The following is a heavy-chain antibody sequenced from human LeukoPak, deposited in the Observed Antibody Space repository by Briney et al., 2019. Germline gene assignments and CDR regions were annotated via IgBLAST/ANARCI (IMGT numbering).Heavy chain of an antibody. Sequence: ASVKVSCTASRYTFTGYYMHWVRQAPGQGLEWMGWINPNSGGTNYAQKLQVRGTVTRDTSISTAYMELSRLRSDDTAVYYCARSAESSSWVEFDYWGQGTLVTVSS. J-gene: IGHJ4*02. D-gene: IGHD6-13*01. CDR1: RYTFTGYY. V-gene: IGHV1-2*02. CDR2: INPNSGGT. CDR3: ARSAESSSWVEFDY.